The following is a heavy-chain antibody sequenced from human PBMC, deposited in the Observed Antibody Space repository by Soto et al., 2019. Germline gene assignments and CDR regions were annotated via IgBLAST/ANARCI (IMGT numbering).Heavy chain of an antibody. CDR2: IYWDDLD. CDR1: GFSFSSSGVG. D-gene: IGHD3-10*01. CDR3: VSGSFPNWFDP. Sequence: QITLKESGPTLVKPTQTLTLTCTFSGFSFSSSGVGVGWIRQPPGKALEWLALIYWDDLDRYSSSLKSRLTITKDTSTNQVVLTMTNMDPVDTATYYCVSGSFPNWFDPWGQGTLVTVSS. V-gene: IGHV2-5*02. J-gene: IGHJ5*02.